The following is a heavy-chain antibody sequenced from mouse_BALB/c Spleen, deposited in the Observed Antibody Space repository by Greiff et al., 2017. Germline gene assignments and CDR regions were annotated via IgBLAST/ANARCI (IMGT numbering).Heavy chain of an antibody. CDR2: INPSTGYT. Sequence: VQLQQSGAELAKPGASVKMSCKASGYTFTSYWMHWVKQRPGQGLEWIGYINPSTGYTEYNQKFKDKATLTADKSSSTAYMQLSSLTSEDSAVYYCARFHYYGSSLDYWGQGTTLTVSS. D-gene: IGHD1-1*01. J-gene: IGHJ2*01. CDR1: GYTFTSYW. V-gene: IGHV1-7*01. CDR3: ARFHYYGSSLDY.